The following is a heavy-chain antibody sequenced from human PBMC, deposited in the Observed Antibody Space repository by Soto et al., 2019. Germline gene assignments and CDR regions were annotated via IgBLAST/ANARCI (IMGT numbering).Heavy chain of an antibody. CDR1: GGPISSCGYY. CDR3: ARFSPPGYDDMDV. J-gene: IGHJ6*03. V-gene: IGHV4-31*03. Sequence: QVQLQESGPGLVKPSQTLSLTCTVSGGPISSCGYYWTWVRQPPGKGLEWIGYIHYSGRTFYNPSLESRVVISLDTSENQFSLKLTSVSAAYTAVSSCARFSPPGYDDMDVWGKGTSGTVAS. CDR2: IHYSGRT.